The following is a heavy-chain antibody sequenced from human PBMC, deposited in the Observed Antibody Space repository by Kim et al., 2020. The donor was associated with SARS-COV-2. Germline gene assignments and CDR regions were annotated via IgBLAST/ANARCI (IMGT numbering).Heavy chain of an antibody. Sequence: GGSLRLSCAASGFTFSSYAMHWVRQAPGKGLEWVAAISNDGGKKYYADFVKGRFTISRDNSKNTLYLQMNSLRAEDTAVYYCARTVTKYYFDYWGQGTLVTVSS. CDR1: GFTFSSYA. D-gene: IGHD4-17*01. V-gene: IGHV3-30*04. J-gene: IGHJ4*02. CDR3: ARTVTKYYFDY. CDR2: ISNDGGKK.